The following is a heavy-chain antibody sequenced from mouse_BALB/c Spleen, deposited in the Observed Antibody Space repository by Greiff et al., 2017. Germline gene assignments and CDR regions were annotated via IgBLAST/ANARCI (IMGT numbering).Heavy chain of an antibody. CDR3: ARDGNYGYYYAMDY. D-gene: IGHD2-1*01. Sequence: EVQLQESGGGLVQPGGSLKLSCAASGFDFSRYWMSWVRQAPGKGLEWIGEINPDSSTINYTPSLKDKFIISRDNAKNTLYLQMSKVRSEDTALYYCARDGNYGYYYAMDYWGQGTSVTVSS. CDR1: GFDFSRYW. CDR2: INPDSSTI. V-gene: IGHV4-1*02. J-gene: IGHJ4*01.